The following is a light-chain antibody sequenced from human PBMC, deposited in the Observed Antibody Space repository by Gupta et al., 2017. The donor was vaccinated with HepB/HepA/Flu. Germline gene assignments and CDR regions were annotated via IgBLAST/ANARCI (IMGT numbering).Light chain of an antibody. CDR1: NSDVGGYNY. Sequence: QSALTQPRSGSGSPGQSVTISCTGTNSDVGGYNYVSWYQQHPGKAPKLMIYDVNKRPSGVPDLFSGSKSGNTASLTISGLQAEDEADYYCCSYTGSYTFEVFGGGTKLTVL. V-gene: IGLV2-11*01. CDR3: CSYTGSYTFEV. J-gene: IGLJ2*01. CDR2: DVN.